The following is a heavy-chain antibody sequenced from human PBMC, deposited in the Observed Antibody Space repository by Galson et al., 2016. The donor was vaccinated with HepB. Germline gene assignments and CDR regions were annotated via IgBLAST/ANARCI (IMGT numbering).Heavy chain of an antibody. CDR1: GFTFSSYG. J-gene: IGHJ3*02. V-gene: IGHV3-30*03. D-gene: IGHD5-24*01. Sequence: SLRLSCAASGFTFSSYGMHWVRQAPGKGLEWVAFISYDGSNKKYADSVKGRFTISRDNSKKTLYLQMNSLRAEDTAVYYCARGKGRWLQRQYRGAFDIWGQGTMVTVSS. CDR2: ISYDGSNK. CDR3: ARGKGRWLQRQYRGAFDI.